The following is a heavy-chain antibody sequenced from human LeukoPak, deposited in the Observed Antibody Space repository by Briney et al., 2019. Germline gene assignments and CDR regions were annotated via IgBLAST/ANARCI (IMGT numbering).Heavy chain of an antibody. CDR2: MNQDGRTK. J-gene: IGHJ4*02. CDR1: GFTLNTYW. V-gene: IGHV3-7*03. CDR3: TREYSSGWYDY. Sequence: GGSLRLSCVGSGFTLNTYWMNWVRQAPGKGLEWVANMNQDGRTKQYVDSVKGRFTISRDNAKNSLYLLMNNLRAEDTAVYYCTREYSSGWYDYWGQGTLVTVSS. D-gene: IGHD6-19*01.